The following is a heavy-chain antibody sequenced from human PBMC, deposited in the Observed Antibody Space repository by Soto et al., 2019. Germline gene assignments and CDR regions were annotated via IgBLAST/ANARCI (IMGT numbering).Heavy chain of an antibody. CDR1: GFTFSSYA. CDR2: ISGSGGST. Sequence: GSLRLSCAASGFTFSSYAMSWVRQAPGKGLEWVSAISGSGGSTYYADSVKGRFTISRDNSKNTLYLQMNSLRAEDTAVYYCAKVLGYCSGGSCYRPYYYYGMDVWGQGT. J-gene: IGHJ6*02. D-gene: IGHD2-15*01. CDR3: AKVLGYCSGGSCYRPYYYYGMDV. V-gene: IGHV3-23*01.